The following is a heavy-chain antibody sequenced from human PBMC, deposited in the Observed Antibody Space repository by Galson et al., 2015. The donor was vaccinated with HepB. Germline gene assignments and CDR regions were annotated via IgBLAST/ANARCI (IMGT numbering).Heavy chain of an antibody. Sequence: SETLSLTCAVSGGSFSGYYWSWIRQPPWKGLEWIGEITHSGRANYNPSLKRRVTISIDTSKNQISLEVTSVTAADTAVFYCARVSGMGIFTFDIWGQGTMVTVSS. D-gene: IGHD7-27*01. J-gene: IGHJ3*02. V-gene: IGHV4-34*01. CDR1: GGSFSGYY. CDR3: ARVSGMGIFTFDI. CDR2: ITHSGRA.